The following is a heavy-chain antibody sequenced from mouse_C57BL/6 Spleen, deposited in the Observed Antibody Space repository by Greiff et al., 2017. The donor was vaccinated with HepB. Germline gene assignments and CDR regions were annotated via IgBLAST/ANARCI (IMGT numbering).Heavy chain of an antibody. CDR1: GFTFSDYY. D-gene: IGHD1-1*01. CDR2: ISNGGGST. J-gene: IGHJ2*01. Sequence: EVQGVESGGGLVQPGGSLKLSCAASGFTFSDYYMYWVRQTPEKRLEWVAYISNGGGSTYYPDTVKGRFTISRDNAKNTLYLQMSRLKSEDTAMYYCARQSYYGSSYFDYWGQGTTLTVSS. CDR3: ARQSYYGSSYFDY. V-gene: IGHV5-12*01.